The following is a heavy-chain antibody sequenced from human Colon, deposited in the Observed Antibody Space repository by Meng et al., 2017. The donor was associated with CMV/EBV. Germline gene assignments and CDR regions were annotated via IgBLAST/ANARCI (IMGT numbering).Heavy chain of an antibody. J-gene: IGHJ6*02. D-gene: IGHD6-6*01. CDR1: GGSISSSSYY. V-gene: IGHV4-31*03. CDR2: IYYSGTT. CDR3: ARVGSSLGSYYYAVDV. Sequence: SETLSLTCTVSGGSISSSSYYWSWIRQHPGKGLEWIGCIYYSGTTFYNPSLKSRVTISVDTSKNLFSLKLSSVTAADTAVYYCARVGSSLGSYYYAVDVWGQGTTVTVSS.